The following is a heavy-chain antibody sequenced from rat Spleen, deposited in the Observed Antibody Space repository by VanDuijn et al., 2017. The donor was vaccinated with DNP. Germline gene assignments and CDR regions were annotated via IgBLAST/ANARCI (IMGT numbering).Heavy chain of an antibody. CDR1: GFTFSDCY. CDR2: ITTSGDST. Sequence: EVQLVESGGGLVQPGRSLKLSCAASGFTFSDCYMAWVRQAPKKGLEWVASITTSGDSTSSPDSVKGRFTISRDNAKNTLYLQMNSLRSEDTATYFCARHGRVTTVATYWYFDFWGPGTMVTVSS. D-gene: IGHD1-3*01. V-gene: IGHV5-25*01. J-gene: IGHJ1*01. CDR3: ARHGRVTTVATYWYFDF.